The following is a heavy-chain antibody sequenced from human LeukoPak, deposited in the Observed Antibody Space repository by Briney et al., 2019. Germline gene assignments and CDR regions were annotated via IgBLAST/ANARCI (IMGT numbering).Heavy chain of an antibody. D-gene: IGHD6-6*01. CDR2: IYYSGST. Sequence: SETLSLTCTVSGGSISTYYWSWIRQPPGERLEWIGYIYYSGSTNYNPSLKSQVTISVDTSKNLFSLKLTSLTAADTAVYYCARFHGSSSTSDYWGQGTLVTVSS. V-gene: IGHV4-59*01. CDR3: ARFHGSSSTSDY. CDR1: GGSISTYY. J-gene: IGHJ4*02.